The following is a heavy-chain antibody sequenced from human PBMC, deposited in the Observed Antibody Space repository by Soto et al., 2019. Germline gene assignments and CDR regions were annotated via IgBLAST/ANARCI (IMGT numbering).Heavy chain of an antibody. J-gene: IGHJ4*02. CDR1: GFTFSSYA. V-gene: IGHV3-23*01. CDR2: ISGSGGST. CDR3: AKEPLCSGGSCYSGYFDY. Sequence: EVQLLESGGGLVQPGGSVRLSCAASGFTFSSYAMSWVREAPGKGLEWVSAISGSGGSTYYADSVKGRFTISRDNSKNTLYLQMNSLRAEDTAVYYCAKEPLCSGGSCYSGYFDYWGQGTLDTVSS. D-gene: IGHD2-15*01.